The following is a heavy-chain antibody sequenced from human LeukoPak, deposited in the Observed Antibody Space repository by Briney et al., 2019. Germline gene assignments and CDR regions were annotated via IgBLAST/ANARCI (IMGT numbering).Heavy chain of an antibody. CDR2: INIDGSTT. J-gene: IGHJ4*02. Sequence: GGSLRLSCAASGFSFSSYWMHWVRQAPGKGLVWVSRINIDGSTTTYADSGKGRFTISRDNAKNTLSLQMNSLRADDTAVYYCISDHTGHDDYWGQGTLVTVSS. D-gene: IGHD1-1*01. CDR3: ISDHTGHDDY. CDR1: GFSFSSYW. V-gene: IGHV3-74*01.